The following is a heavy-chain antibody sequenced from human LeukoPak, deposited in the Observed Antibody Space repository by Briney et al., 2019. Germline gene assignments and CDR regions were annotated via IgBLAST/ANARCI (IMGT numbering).Heavy chain of an antibody. CDR3: ARRDTAMVFDY. J-gene: IGHJ4*02. Sequence: GASVKVSCKASGGTFSSYAISWVRQAPGQGLEWMGRIIPILGIANYAQKFQGRVTITADKSTSTAYMELSSLRSEDTAVYYCARRDTAMVFDYWGQGTLVTVSS. D-gene: IGHD5-18*01. CDR2: IIPILGIA. CDR1: GGTFSSYA. V-gene: IGHV1-69*04.